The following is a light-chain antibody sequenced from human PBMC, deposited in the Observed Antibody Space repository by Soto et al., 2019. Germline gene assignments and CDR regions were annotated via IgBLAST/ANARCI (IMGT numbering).Light chain of an antibody. CDR2: DAS. Sequence: IVLTQSPATLALSPGKRATLSCRASQSIGLAIAWYQHKPGQAPRLLIFDASQRATGIPARFRGSGSGTDFTLSISSLEPEDFAVYYCQQRTDRPPWTFGQGTKVDIK. J-gene: IGKJ1*01. CDR3: QQRTDRPPWT. V-gene: IGKV3-11*01. CDR1: QSIGLA.